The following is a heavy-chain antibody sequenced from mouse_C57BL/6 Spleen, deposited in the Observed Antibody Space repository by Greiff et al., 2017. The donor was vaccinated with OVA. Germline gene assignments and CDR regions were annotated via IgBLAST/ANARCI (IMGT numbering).Heavy chain of an antibody. Sequence: EVQLQQSGPELVKPGASVKISCKASGYTFTDYYMNWVKQSHGKSLEWIGDINPNNGGTSYNQKFKGKATLTVDKSSSTAYMELRSLTSEDSAVYYCARSSSGYSDYWGQGTTLTVSS. J-gene: IGHJ2*01. CDR1: GYTFTDYY. CDR2: INPNNGGT. CDR3: ARSSSGYSDY. D-gene: IGHD3-2*02. V-gene: IGHV1-26*01.